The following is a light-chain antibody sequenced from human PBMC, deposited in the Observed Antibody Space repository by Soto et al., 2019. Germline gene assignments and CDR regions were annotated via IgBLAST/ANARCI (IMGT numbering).Light chain of an antibody. CDR3: SSYAGSNNLM. J-gene: IGLJ3*02. Sequence: QSVLTQPPSASGSPGQSVTISCTGTSSDVGRYIYVSWYQHHPGKAPKLMIYEVSKRPSGVPDRFSGSKSGNTASLTVSGLQAEDEADYYCSSYAGSNNLMFGGGTKLPVL. CDR2: EVS. V-gene: IGLV2-8*01. CDR1: SSDVGRYIY.